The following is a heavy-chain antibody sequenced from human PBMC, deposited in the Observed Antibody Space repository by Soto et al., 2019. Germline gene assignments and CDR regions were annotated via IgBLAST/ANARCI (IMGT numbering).Heavy chain of an antibody. CDR2: IRGSGGTT. J-gene: IGHJ4*02. D-gene: IGHD3-16*02. CDR3: VKDLGDYIWGSYRPGSFDY. Sequence: EVHLLESGGGLVQPGGSLRLSYAASGFTFSSYAMSWVRQTPGEGLEWVSFIRGSGGTTFYADSVKGRFTISRDNSENTLYLQMNSLRPEDTAVYYCVKDLGDYIWGSYRPGSFDYWGQGTLVTVSS. CDR1: GFTFSSYA. V-gene: IGHV3-23*01.